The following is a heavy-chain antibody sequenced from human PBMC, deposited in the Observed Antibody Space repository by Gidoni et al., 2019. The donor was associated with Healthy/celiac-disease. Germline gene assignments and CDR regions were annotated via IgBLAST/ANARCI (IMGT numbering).Heavy chain of an antibody. Sequence: QVQLVESGGGVVQPGRSLRLSCAASGFTFSSYGMHWVRQAPGKGLEWVAVIWYDGSNKYYADSVKGRFTISRDNSKNTLYLQMNSLRAEDTAVYYCARLCRGSSGWFDPWGQGTLVTVSS. J-gene: IGHJ5*02. CDR2: IWYDGSNK. D-gene: IGHD6-6*01. CDR1: GFTFSSYG. CDR3: ARLCRGSSGWFDP. V-gene: IGHV3-33*01.